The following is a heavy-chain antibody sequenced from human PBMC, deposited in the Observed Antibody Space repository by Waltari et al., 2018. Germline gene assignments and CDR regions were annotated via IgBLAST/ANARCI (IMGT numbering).Heavy chain of an antibody. J-gene: IGHJ5*02. CDR1: GGPISSGSYY. Sequence: QVQLQESGPGLVKPSQTLSLTCTVSGGPISSGSYYWSWIRQPAGKGLEWIGRIYTSGSTNYNPSLKSRVTISVDTSKNQFSLKLSSVTAADTAVYYGARDPGGAAESGRGYGWFDPWGQGTLVTVSS. CDR2: IYTSGST. V-gene: IGHV4-61*02. D-gene: IGHD5-12*01. CDR3: ARDPGGAAESGRGYGWFDP.